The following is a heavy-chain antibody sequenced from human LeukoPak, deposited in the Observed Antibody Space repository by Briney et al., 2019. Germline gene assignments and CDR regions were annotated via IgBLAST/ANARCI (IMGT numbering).Heavy chain of an antibody. J-gene: IGHJ5*02. CDR3: ARGADGVSSNSRGWFDP. Sequence: GGSLRLSCTASGFTFSSYSMNWVRQAPGKGLEWVSSISTSSSYIYYADSVKGRFTIPRDNARNSLYLQMNTLRAEDTAVYSCARGADGVSSNSRGWFDPWGQGTLVTVSS. V-gene: IGHV3-21*01. CDR2: ISTSSSYI. D-gene: IGHD2-15*01. CDR1: GFTFSSYS.